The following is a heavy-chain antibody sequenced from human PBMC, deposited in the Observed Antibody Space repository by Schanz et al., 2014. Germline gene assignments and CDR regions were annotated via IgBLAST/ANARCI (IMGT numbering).Heavy chain of an antibody. J-gene: IGHJ4*02. CDR3: AKSYDTSGYSGCDY. D-gene: IGHD3-22*01. CDR1: GFSFSDYG. V-gene: IGHV3-30*18. Sequence: QVQLVESGGGVVQPGRSLRLSCAGSGFSFSDYGMHWVRQAPGRGLEWVAVISYHGSERYYADSVKGRFTISRDNSKNTLYLQMNSPRTEDTAVYFWAKSYDTSGYSGCDYWGQGTLVTVSS. CDR2: ISYHGSER.